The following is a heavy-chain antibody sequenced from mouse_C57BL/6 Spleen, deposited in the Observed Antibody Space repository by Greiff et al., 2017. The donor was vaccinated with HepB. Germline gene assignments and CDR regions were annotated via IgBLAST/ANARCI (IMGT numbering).Heavy chain of an antibody. V-gene: IGHV7-3*01. Sequence: EVKLVESGGGLVQPGGSLSLSCAASGFTFTDYYMSWVRQPPGKALEWLGFIRNKANGYTTEYSASVKGRFTISRDNSQSILYLQMNALRAEDSATYYCARYQGYSKEFAHWGQGTLVTVSA. J-gene: IGHJ3*01. D-gene: IGHD2-5*01. CDR1: GFTFTDYY. CDR3: ARYQGYSKEFAH. CDR2: IRNKANGYTT.